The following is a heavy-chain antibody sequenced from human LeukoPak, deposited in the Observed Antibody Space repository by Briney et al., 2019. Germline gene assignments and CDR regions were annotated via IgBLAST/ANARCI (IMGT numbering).Heavy chain of an antibody. V-gene: IGHV4-4*07. CDR3: ATEGSGWYYFDY. D-gene: IGHD6-19*01. CDR2: INTSGST. Sequence: SETLSLTCTVSGGSISSYYWSWIRQPAGKGLEWIGRINTSGSTNYNPSLKSRVTMSVDTSKNQFSLKLNSVTAAETAVYYCATEGSGWYYFDYWGQRTLVTVSS. J-gene: IGHJ4*02. CDR1: GGSISSYY.